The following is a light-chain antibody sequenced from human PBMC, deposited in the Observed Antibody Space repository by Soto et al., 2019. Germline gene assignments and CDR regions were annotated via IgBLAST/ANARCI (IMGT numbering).Light chain of an antibody. CDR2: DVT. J-gene: IGLJ3*02. Sequence: QSVLTQPRSVSGSPGQSVTISCTGTSSDVGGYDYVSWFQHHPGKVPKLMIYDVTKRPSGVPDRFSASKSGNTASLTISGLQAEDEADYYCCSYGGYFWVFGGGPKLTVL. V-gene: IGLV2-11*01. CDR1: SSDVGGYDY. CDR3: CSYGGYFWV.